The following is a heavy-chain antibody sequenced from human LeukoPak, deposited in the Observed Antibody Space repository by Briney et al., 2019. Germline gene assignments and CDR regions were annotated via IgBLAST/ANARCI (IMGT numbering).Heavy chain of an antibody. CDR2: ISSNSNYI. CDR3: ARDVAAIV. CDR1: GFTFSSYS. D-gene: IGHD6-13*01. J-gene: IGHJ4*02. V-gene: IGHV3-21*01. Sequence: GGSLRLSCAASGFTFSSYSMNWVRQAPGKGLEWVSSISSNSNYIYYADSVKGRFTISRDNAKNSLYLQMNSLRAEDTAAYYCARDVAAIVWGQGTLVTVSS.